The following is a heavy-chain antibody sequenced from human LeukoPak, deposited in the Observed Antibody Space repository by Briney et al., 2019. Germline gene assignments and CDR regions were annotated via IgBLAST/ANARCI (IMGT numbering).Heavy chain of an antibody. V-gene: IGHV4-39*01. CDR3: VRHLPAVAPYGMDV. CDR1: DGSISTNDKN. D-gene: IGHD6-19*01. CDR2: FSYTGRT. J-gene: IGHJ6*02. Sequence: PSETLSLTCTASDGSISTNDKNWGRIRQPPGKGLEWVGSFSYTGRTFYNPSLESRLTMSVDTSKNQFSLHLRSVTVADTAVYYCVRHLPAVAPYGMDVWGQGTTVTVSS.